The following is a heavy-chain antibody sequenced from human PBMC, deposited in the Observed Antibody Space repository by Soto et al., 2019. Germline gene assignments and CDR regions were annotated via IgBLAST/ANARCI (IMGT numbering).Heavy chain of an antibody. CDR2: ISSSGSTI. J-gene: IGHJ2*01. CDR1: GFTFSSYE. Sequence: EVQLVESGGDLVQPGGSLRLSCAASGFTFSSYEMNWVRQAPGKGLEWVSYISSSGSTIYYADSVKGRFTISRDNAKNSLYLQMNSLRAEDTAVYYCASLFGSPRYFDLWGRGTLVTVSS. CDR3: ASLFGSPRYFDL. D-gene: IGHD3-3*01. V-gene: IGHV3-48*03.